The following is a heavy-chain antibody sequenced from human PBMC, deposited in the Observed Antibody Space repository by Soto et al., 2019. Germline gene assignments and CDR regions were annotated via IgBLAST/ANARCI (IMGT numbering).Heavy chain of an antibody. CDR3: ARLGWELLSGRRYFDY. V-gene: IGHV1-18*04. J-gene: IGHJ4*02. Sequence: QVLLVQSGSEVKKPGASMKVSCQTSGYTFSDFALTWVRQVPDKGLEWLGWTSPYTGKTNYAQRVHDRVALTTDTSTRTAYLELRSLTSDDTAVYYCARLGWELLSGRRYFDYWGQGTLVTVSS. CDR1: GYTFSDFA. D-gene: IGHD1-26*01. CDR2: TSPYTGKT.